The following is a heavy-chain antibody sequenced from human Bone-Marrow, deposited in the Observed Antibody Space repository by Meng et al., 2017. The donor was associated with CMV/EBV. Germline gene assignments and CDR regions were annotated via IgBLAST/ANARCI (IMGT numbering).Heavy chain of an antibody. D-gene: IGHD3-16*01. V-gene: IGHV3-53*01. CDR3: ARGGDFNCMDV. Sequence: GGSLRLSCAASGFSVTDNYMTWVRQAPGKGLEWVSVIYSLGTTYYADSVKGRLTISRDTAKNTVLLQMNSLRAEDTAVYYCARGGDFNCMDVWGQGTTVTGSS. CDR2: IYSLGTT. CDR1: GFSVTDNY. J-gene: IGHJ6*01.